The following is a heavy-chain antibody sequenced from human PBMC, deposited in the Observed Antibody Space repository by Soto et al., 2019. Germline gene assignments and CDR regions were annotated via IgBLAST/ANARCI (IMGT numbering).Heavy chain of an antibody. J-gene: IGHJ4*02. CDR1: GFTFNYYW. D-gene: IGHD1-26*01. Sequence: GGSLRLSCAASGFTFNYYWMHWVRQAPGKGLVWVSRINTDGSSTTYADSVKGRFTISRDNAKNTLYLQMNSLRAEDTAVYYCARVTGTYYHFDYWGQGTLVTVSS. V-gene: IGHV3-74*01. CDR3: ARVTGTYYHFDY. CDR2: INTDGSST.